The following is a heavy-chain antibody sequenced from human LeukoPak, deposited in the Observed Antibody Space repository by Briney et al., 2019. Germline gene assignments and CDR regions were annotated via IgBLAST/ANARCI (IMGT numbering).Heavy chain of an antibody. CDR1: GFIFSNAW. CDR2: IKEDGSER. Sequence: GGSLRLSCAASGFIFSNAWMNWVRQTPGKGLEWVASIKEDGSERQYVDSVKGRFSISRDISTNTLYLQMNSLRAEDTAIYYCVRGCSDTCYRFDYWGQGTLVTVSS. J-gene: IGHJ4*02. CDR3: VRGCSDTCYRFDY. V-gene: IGHV3-7*03. D-gene: IGHD2-15*01.